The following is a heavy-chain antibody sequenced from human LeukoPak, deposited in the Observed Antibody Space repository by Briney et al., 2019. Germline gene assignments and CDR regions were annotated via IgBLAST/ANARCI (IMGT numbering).Heavy chain of an antibody. CDR1: GFTFSSYG. D-gene: IGHD6-6*01. J-gene: IGHJ4*02. CDR3: ARISNSSSRSFDY. CDR2: ISYDGSNK. Sequence: PGGSLRLSCAASGFTFSSYGMHWVRQAPGKGLEWVAVISYDGSNKYYADSVKGRFTISRDNSKNTLYLQMNSLRVEDTAVYYCARISNSSSRSFDYWGRGTLVTVSS. V-gene: IGHV3-30*03.